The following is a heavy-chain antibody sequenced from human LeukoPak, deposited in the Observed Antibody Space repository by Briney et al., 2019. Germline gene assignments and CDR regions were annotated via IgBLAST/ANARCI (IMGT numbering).Heavy chain of an antibody. CDR1: GDSINSHY. V-gene: IGHV4-59*11. D-gene: IGHD3-22*01. CDR3: ARGLSISMIVRWFDP. Sequence: SETLSLTCTVSGDSINSHYWSWIRQPPGKGLEWIGYINYSGNTNYNPSLKSRVTITVDSSKNQFSLKLNSVTAADTAVYYCARGLSISMIVRWFDPWGQGTLDTVSS. CDR2: INYSGNT. J-gene: IGHJ5*02.